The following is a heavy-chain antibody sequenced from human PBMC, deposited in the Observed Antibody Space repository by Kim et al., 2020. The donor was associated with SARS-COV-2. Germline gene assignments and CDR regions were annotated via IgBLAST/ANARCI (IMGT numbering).Heavy chain of an antibody. Sequence: ASVKVSCKASGYTFTRYYIHWVRQAPGQGLEWMGWINPNSGGTNYAQKFQGRVTMTRDTSISTAYMELSSLRSDDTAVYYCARADYGSDPYNCFCPWGPG. V-gene: IGHV1-2*02. CDR2: INPNSGGT. CDR3: ARADYGSDPYNCFCP. CDR1: GYTFTRYY. D-gene: IGHD3-10*01. J-gene: IGHJ5*02.